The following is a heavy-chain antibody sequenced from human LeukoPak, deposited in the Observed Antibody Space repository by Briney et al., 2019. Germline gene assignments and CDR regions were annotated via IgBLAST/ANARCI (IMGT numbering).Heavy chain of an antibody. D-gene: IGHD3-10*01. CDR2: IYHSGNT. J-gene: IGHJ4*02. Sequence: PSETLSLTRTVSGDSIKNYYWSWTRQSPGKGLEWIGYIYHSGNTNYNPSLKSRLTMSIDTSKNQFSLNLNSVTAADTAVYYCARGNYGSGSYYVVDFDYWGQGTLVTVSS. V-gene: IGHV4-59*01. CDR1: GDSIKNYY. CDR3: ARGNYGSGSYYVVDFDY.